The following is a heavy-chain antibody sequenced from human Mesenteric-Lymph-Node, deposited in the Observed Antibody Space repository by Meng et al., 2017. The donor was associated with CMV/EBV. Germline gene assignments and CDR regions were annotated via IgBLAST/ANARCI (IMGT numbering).Heavy chain of an antibody. CDR2: INWNSAIR. Sequence: SLKISCAASGFTFDDYAMHWVRQAPGKGLEWVSGINWNSAIRAHADSVKGRFTISRDNAKNSLYLEMNSLRVDDTALYYCVKDLGGTNLGYGMEVWGQGTTVTVSS. CDR3: VKDLGGTNLGYGMEV. CDR1: GFTFDDYA. D-gene: IGHD3-3*01. V-gene: IGHV3-9*01. J-gene: IGHJ6*02.